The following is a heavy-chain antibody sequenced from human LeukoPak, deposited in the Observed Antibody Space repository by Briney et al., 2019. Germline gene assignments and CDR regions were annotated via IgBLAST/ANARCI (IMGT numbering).Heavy chain of an antibody. CDR2: IWYDGSNK. D-gene: IGHD5/OR15-5a*01. CDR3: ARVAKLSTDPPGY. CDR1: GFTFSSYG. V-gene: IGHV3-33*01. Sequence: PGRSLRLSCAASGFTFSSYGMHWVRQAPGKGLEWVAVIWYDGSNKYYADSVKGRFTISRDNSKNTLYLQMNSLRAEDTAVYYCARVAKLSTDPPGYWGQGTLVTVSS. J-gene: IGHJ4*02.